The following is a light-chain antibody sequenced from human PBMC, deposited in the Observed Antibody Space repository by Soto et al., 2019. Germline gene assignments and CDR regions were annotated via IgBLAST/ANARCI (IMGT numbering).Light chain of an antibody. V-gene: IGLV2-14*01. J-gene: IGLJ1*01. CDR1: SSDVGGYNY. Sequence: QSALTQPASVSGSPGQSITISCTGTSSDVGGYNYVSWYQQHPGKAPKLMIYDVSNRPSGVSNRFSGSKSGNTASLTISGLQPDDEADYYCSSYTSTNTLYVFGTGTQLTVL. CDR3: SSYTSTNTLYV. CDR2: DVS.